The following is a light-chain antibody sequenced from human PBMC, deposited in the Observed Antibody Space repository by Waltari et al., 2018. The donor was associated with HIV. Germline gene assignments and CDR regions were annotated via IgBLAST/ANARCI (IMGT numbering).Light chain of an antibody. J-gene: IGLJ2*01. CDR2: DVN. V-gene: IGLV2-8*01. CDR3: SSYAGINPVI. CDR1: SSDVGRYDY. Sequence: QSALTQPPSASGSLGQSVTISRTGSSSDVGRYDYVSWYQQHPGKAPKLLIFDVNKRPSGVPDRFSGSKSGNTASLTVSGLQAEDEAEYSCSSYAGINPVIFGGGTTLTVL.